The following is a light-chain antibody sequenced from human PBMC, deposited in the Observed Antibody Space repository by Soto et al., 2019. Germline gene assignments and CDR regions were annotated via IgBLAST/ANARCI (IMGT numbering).Light chain of an antibody. CDR3: QQYFTTPWT. CDR2: WAS. J-gene: IGKJ1*01. Sequence: EIVMTQSPDSLAVSLGERATIKCKSSQSVLYSSNDRSYLAWFQQKPGQPPKALIYWASSRESGVPDRFSGSGSGTDFTLSISSLQDEDVAVYFCQQYFTTPWTFGQGTKVEI. CDR1: QSVLYSSNDRSY. V-gene: IGKV4-1*01.